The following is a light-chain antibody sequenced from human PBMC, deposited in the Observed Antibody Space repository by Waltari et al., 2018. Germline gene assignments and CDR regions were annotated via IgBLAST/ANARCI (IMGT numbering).Light chain of an antibody. V-gene: IGKV1-39*01. CDR1: QSISIY. Sequence: DIQMTQSPSSLSASVGDRVTITCRASQSISIYLNWYQQKPGKAPKLLIYAASTLQSGVPSRFSGNGSETDFTLTISSLQPEDFATYYCQQSYGVPWTFGQGANVKIK. CDR3: QQSYGVPWT. CDR2: AAS. J-gene: IGKJ1*01.